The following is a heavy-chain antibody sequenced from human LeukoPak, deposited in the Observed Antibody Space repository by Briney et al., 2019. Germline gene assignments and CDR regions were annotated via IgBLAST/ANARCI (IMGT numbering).Heavy chain of an antibody. V-gene: IGHV1-18*01. CDR1: GYTFTSYG. CDR2: ISAYNGNT. J-gene: IGHJ6*03. Sequence: ASVKVSCKTSGYTFTSYGISWVRQAPGQGLEWMGWISAYNGNTNYAQKLQGRVTMTTDTSTSTAYMELRSLRSDDTAVYYCARRGPSGRVPAAIYYYYMDVWGKGTTVTVSS. D-gene: IGHD2-2*01. CDR3: ARRGPSGRVPAAIYYYYMDV.